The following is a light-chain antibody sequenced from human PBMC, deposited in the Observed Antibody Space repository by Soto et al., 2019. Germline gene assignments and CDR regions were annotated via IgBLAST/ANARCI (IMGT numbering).Light chain of an antibody. V-gene: IGKV1-39*01. J-gene: IGKJ1*01. Sequence: DIQMTQSPSALSASVGDRVTITCQASQDIRSYLNWYQQKPGKAPKLLIYGASSLQSGVPSRFSGSGSGTDFTLTISSLQPEDFGTYYCQQSFSTPRTFGQGTKVDIK. CDR1: QDIRSY. CDR2: GAS. CDR3: QQSFSTPRT.